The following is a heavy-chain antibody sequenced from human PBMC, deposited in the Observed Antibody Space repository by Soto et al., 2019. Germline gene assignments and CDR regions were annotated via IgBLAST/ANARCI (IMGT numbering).Heavy chain of an antibody. D-gene: IGHD2-8*01. CDR2: ISYSGNT. V-gene: IGHV4-59*01. CDR3: ARAPMVLSRSYFDS. CDR1: GGSISNFY. J-gene: IGHJ4*02. Sequence: PPATPSVTCTLSGGSISNFYWSWIRQPPGKGREWIGYISYSGNTHYHPSLKSRVSISVDTSKNQLSLNLTSVTAADTAVYYCARAPMVLSRSYFDSWGQGTPVTVSS.